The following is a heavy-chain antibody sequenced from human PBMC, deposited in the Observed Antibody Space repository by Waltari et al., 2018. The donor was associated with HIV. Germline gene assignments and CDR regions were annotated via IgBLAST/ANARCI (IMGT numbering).Heavy chain of an antibody. CDR1: GYTFSKYD. D-gene: IGHD5-18*01. CDR2: VNPDGGNT. Sequence: QVQLVKSGAEVKKPGASVKVSCKASGYTFSKYDINWVRKATAQGLRWVGWVNPDGGNTGYAQKFQGRVSMTRNTSISTAYMELSSLTSEDTAVYYCARFSRIQLWAYYALDVWGQGTTVSVSS. J-gene: IGHJ6*02. V-gene: IGHV1-8*01. CDR3: ARFSRIQLWAYYALDV.